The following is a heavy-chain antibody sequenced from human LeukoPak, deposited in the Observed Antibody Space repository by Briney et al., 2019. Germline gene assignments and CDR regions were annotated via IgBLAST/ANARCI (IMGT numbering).Heavy chain of an antibody. CDR3: ARDLVAAGYDY. D-gene: IGHD6-13*01. CDR2: IWYDGSNK. Sequence: PGGSLRLSRAASGFTFSSYGMHWVRQAPGKGLEWVAVIWYDGSNKYYADSVKGRFTISRDNSKNTLYLQMNSLRAEDTAVYYCARDLVAAGYDYWGQGTLVTVSS. V-gene: IGHV3-33*01. CDR1: GFTFSSYG. J-gene: IGHJ4*02.